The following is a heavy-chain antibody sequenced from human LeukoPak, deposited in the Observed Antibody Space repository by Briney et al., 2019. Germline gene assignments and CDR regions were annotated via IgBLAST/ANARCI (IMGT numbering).Heavy chain of an antibody. CDR1: GFSFSSYA. CDR2: VSGSGGTT. CDR3: ARDTEQQLPAYYFDY. D-gene: IGHD6-13*01. J-gene: IGHJ4*02. V-gene: IGHV3-23*01. Sequence: GGSLRLSCAASGFSFSSYAMTWVRQAPGKGLEWVSVVSGSGGTTYSADSVKGRFTISRDNSKNTLYLQMNSLRAEDTAVYYCARDTEQQLPAYYFDYWGQGTLVTVSS.